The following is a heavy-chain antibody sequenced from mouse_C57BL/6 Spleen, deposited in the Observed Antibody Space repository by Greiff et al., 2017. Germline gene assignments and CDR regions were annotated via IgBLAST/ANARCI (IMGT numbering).Heavy chain of an antibody. CDR3: ARGPYYGNYYWYFDV. CDR1: DYTFTSYW. V-gene: IGHV1-55*01. J-gene: IGHJ1*03. Sequence: QVQLQQPGAELVKPGASVKMSCKASDYTFTSYWITWVKQRPGQGLEWIGDIYPGSGSTNYNEKFKSKATLTVDTSSSTAYMQLSSLTSEDSAVYYWARGPYYGNYYWYFDVWGTGTTVTVSS. D-gene: IGHD2-10*01. CDR2: IYPGSGST.